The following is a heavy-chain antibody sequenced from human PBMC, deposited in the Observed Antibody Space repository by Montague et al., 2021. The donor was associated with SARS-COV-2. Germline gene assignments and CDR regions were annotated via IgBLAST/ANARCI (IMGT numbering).Heavy chain of an antibody. CDR1: GGSISSYY. CDR2: IYYSGST. Sequence: SETLSLTCTVSGGSISSYYWSRIRQPPGKGLEWIGYIYYSGSTNYNPSLKSRVTISVDTSKNQFSLKLSSVTAAGTAVYYCARGAGYYSGSGSDYKARDVFDIWGQGTMVTVSS. V-gene: IGHV4-59*01. J-gene: IGHJ3*02. D-gene: IGHD3-10*01. CDR3: ARGAGYYSGSGSDYKARDVFDI.